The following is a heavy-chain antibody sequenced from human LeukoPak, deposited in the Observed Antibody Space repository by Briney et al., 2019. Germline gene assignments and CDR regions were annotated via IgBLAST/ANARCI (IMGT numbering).Heavy chain of an antibody. CDR1: GFTFSSYA. CDR2: ISGSVGST. Sequence: GGSLRLSCAASGFTFSSYAMSWVRQAPGQGLEWVSAISGSVGSTYYADSVKGRFTISRDNSKNTLYLQMNSLRAEDTAVYYCAKRTKGTAMVRDWGQGTLVTVSS. J-gene: IGHJ4*02. D-gene: IGHD5-18*01. V-gene: IGHV3-23*01. CDR3: AKRTKGTAMVRD.